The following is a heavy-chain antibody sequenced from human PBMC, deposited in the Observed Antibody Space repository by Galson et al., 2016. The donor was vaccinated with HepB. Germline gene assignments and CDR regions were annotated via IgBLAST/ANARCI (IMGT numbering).Heavy chain of an antibody. Sequence: SVKISCKASGYTFNTYGIGWVRQAPGQGFEWMGWISGTNGNTNYAQSLQGRVTMTRDISTNTAYLELGGLREDDTATYYCTRGSRCSAGTCYCPAFDYWGQGTLVTVSS. CDR3: TRGSRCSAGTCYCPAFDY. V-gene: IGHV1-18*01. D-gene: IGHD2-15*01. CDR2: ISGTNGNT. CDR1: GYTFNTYG. J-gene: IGHJ4*02.